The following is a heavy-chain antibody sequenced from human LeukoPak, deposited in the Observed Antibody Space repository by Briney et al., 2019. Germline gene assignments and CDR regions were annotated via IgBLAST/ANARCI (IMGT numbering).Heavy chain of an antibody. J-gene: IGHJ4*02. D-gene: IGHD3-10*01. CDR1: GGSISSYY. CDR2: IYYSGST. Sequence: SETLSLTCTVSGGSISSYYWSWIRQPPGKGLEWIGYIYYSGSTNYNPSLKSRVTISVDTSKKQFSLKLSSVTAADTAVYYCAREGIRGKGDYWGQGTLVTVSS. V-gene: IGHV4-59*12. CDR3: AREGIRGKGDY.